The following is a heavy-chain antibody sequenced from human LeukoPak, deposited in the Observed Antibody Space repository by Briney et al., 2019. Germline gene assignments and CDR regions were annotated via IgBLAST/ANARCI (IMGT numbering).Heavy chain of an antibody. Sequence: SETLSLTCAVYGGSFSGYYWSWIRQPPGKGLEWIGEINHSGSTNYNPSLKSRVTISVDTSKNQFSLKLSSVTAADTAVYYCARGRAVDYWGQGTLVTVSS. CDR1: GGSFSGYY. CDR2: INHSGST. V-gene: IGHV4-34*01. CDR3: ARGRAVDY. J-gene: IGHJ4*02. D-gene: IGHD4-17*01.